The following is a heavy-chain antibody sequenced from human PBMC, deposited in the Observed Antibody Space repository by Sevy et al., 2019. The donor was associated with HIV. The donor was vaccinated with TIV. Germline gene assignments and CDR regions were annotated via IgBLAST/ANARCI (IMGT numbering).Heavy chain of an antibody. J-gene: IGHJ6*02. Sequence: ASVKVSCKVSGYTLTELSMHWVRQAPGKGLEWMGGFDPEDGETIYAQKFQGRVTMTEDTSTDTAYMELSSLRSEETAVYYCATPMVRGAPGDYYYGMDVWGQGTTVTVSS. CDR1: GYTLTELS. D-gene: IGHD3-10*01. CDR3: ATPMVRGAPGDYYYGMDV. V-gene: IGHV1-24*01. CDR2: FDPEDGET.